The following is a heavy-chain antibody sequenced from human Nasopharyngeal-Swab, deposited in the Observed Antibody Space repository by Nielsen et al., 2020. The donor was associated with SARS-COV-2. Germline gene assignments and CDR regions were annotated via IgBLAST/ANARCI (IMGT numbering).Heavy chain of an antibody. CDR1: GGSISSGGYY. D-gene: IGHD2-2*01. V-gene: IGHV4-31*03. J-gene: IGHJ4*02. CDR2: IYYSGSN. Sequence: SETLSLTCTVSGGSISSGGYYWSWIRQHPGKGLEWIGYIYYSGSNYYNPSLKSRVTISVDTSKNQFSLKLSSVTAADTAVYYCARETYCSSTSCYGTSGFDYWGQGTLVTVSS. CDR3: ARETYCSSTSCYGTSGFDY.